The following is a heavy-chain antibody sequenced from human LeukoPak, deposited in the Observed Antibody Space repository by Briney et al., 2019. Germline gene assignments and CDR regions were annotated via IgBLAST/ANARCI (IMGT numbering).Heavy chain of an antibody. CDR1: GGSISSYY. CDR2: IYYSGGT. J-gene: IGHJ4*02. Sequence: SETLSLTCTVSGGSISSYYWSWIRQPPGKGLEWIGYIYYSGGTNYNPSLKSRVTISVDTSKNQFSLKLSSVTAADTAMYYCARVSGYDWESFYDYWGQGSLVTVSS. V-gene: IGHV4-59*01. D-gene: IGHD5-12*01. CDR3: ARVSGYDWESFYDY.